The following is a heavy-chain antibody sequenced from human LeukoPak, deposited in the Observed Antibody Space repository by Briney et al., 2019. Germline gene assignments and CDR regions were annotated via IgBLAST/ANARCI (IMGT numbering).Heavy chain of an antibody. J-gene: IGHJ4*02. CDR2: INSDGSST. Sequence: GGSLRLSCAASGFTFSSYWMHWVRQSPGKGLVWVSGINSDGSSTSYADSVKGRFTISRDNAKNTVYLHMNSLRAEDTAVYHCATSRTFDYWGQGTLVTVSS. CDR1: GFTFSSYW. V-gene: IGHV3-74*01. CDR3: ATSRTFDY.